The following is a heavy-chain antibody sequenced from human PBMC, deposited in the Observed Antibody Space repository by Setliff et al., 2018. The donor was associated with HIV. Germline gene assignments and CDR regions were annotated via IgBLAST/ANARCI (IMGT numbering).Heavy chain of an antibody. CDR1: GFTLTSYV. CDR3: ARTVNDYGDYYFDY. V-gene: IGHV1-3*01. CDR2: TNAGSGNT. Sequence: ASVKVSCKTSGFTLTSYVIHWVRQAPGQRLEWMGWTNAGSGNTKYSQRFQGRVTLTWDTSASTAYMELSSLRSEDTAVYYCARTVNDYGDYYFDYRGQGTLVTVSS. D-gene: IGHD4-17*01. J-gene: IGHJ4*02.